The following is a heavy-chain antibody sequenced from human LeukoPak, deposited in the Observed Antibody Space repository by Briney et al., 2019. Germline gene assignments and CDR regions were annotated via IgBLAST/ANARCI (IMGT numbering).Heavy chain of an antibody. V-gene: IGHV4-59*01. Sequence: SETLSLTCTVSGGSISSYYWSWIRQPPGKGLEWIGYIYYRGSTNYNPSLKSRVTISVDTSKNQFSLKLSSVTAADTAVYYCARWSGVVVVAATPWGFDPWGQGTLVTVSS. CDR1: GGSISSYY. CDR3: ARWSGVVVVAATPWGFDP. J-gene: IGHJ5*02. CDR2: IYYRGST. D-gene: IGHD2-15*01.